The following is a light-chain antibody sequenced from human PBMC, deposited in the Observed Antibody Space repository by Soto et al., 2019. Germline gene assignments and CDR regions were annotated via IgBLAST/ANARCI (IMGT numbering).Light chain of an antibody. J-gene: IGKJ2*01. CDR1: QSISTE. CDR2: SAS. V-gene: IGKV3-15*01. CDR3: QQGHNWPLT. Sequence: EIVMTQSPATLSVSPGERATLSCRASQSISTELAWYQQKPGQPPRLLIYSASTRATGVPARFPGSGSGSDFALTISGLQSEDFAVYYCQQGHNWPLTFGQGTRLEI.